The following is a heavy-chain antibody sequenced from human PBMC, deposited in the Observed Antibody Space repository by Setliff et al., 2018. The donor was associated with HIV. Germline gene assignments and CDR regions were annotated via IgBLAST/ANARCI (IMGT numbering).Heavy chain of an antibody. J-gene: IGHJ4*02. Sequence: PSETLSLTCAVSGYSITGGYFWGWIRQPPGKGLEWIGSFYYSGTTYYNPSLKSRVTISVDTSKNHFSLNLRSVTAADTAVYYCATDSSGYGFDYWGQGTLVTVSS. CDR1: GYSITGGYF. D-gene: IGHD3-22*01. V-gene: IGHV4-38-2*02. CDR2: FYYSGTT. CDR3: ATDSSGYGFDY.